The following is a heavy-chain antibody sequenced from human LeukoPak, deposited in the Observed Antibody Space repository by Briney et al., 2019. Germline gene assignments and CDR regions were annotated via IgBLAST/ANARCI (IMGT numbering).Heavy chain of an antibody. CDR2: ISGKT. Sequence: PVASVKVSCKGSGYTFTSFGINWVRQAPGQGLEWMGWISGKTNYAQKFQGRVTMTRDMSTSTVNMELSSLRSEDTAVYYCARGEHAFDIWGQGTMVTVSS. J-gene: IGHJ3*02. CDR1: GYTFTSFG. CDR3: ARGEHAFDI. D-gene: IGHD1-1*01. V-gene: IGHV1-18*01.